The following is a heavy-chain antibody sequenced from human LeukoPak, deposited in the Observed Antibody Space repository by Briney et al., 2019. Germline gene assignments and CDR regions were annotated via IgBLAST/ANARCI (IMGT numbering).Heavy chain of an antibody. CDR2: ISGDTTAT. J-gene: IGHJ4*02. D-gene: IGHD1-20*01. V-gene: IGHV3-23*01. CDR3: AKKVSCLTGTTVGLDY. CDR1: GFTFSSA. Sequence: GGSLRLSCAASGFTFSSAMTWVRQAPGKGLEWVSTISGDTTATWYADSVKGRFTISRDNSKNTLYLQMNSLRGEDTAVYYCAKKVSCLTGTTVGLDYWGQGTLVTVSS.